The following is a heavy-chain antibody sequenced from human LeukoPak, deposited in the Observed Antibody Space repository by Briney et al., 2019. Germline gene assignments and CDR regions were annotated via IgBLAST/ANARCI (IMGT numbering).Heavy chain of an antibody. V-gene: IGHV4-59*01. D-gene: IGHD5-12*01. J-gene: IGHJ3*02. CDR1: GGSISSYY. CDR2: IYYSGST. CDR3: ARTYSGYDYDGKEAFDI. Sequence: NTSETLSLTCTVSGGSISSYYWSWIRQPPGKGLEWIGYIYYSGSTNYNPSLKSRVTISVDTSKNQLSLKLSSVTAADTAVYYCARTYSGYDYDGKEAFDIWGQGTMVTVSS.